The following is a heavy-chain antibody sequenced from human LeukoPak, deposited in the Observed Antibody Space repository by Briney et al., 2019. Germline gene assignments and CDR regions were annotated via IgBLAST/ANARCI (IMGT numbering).Heavy chain of an antibody. J-gene: IGHJ4*02. D-gene: IGHD6-13*01. CDR1: GFTFSSYA. CDR3: ARDWLAPSSWYAIDY. V-gene: IGHV3-30*04. CDR2: ISYDGSNK. Sequence: PGGSLRLSCAASGFTFSSYAMHWVRQAPGKGLEWVAVISYDGSNKYYADSVKGRFTISRDNSKNTLYLQMNSLRAEDTAVYYCARDWLAPSSWYAIDYWGQGTLVTVSS.